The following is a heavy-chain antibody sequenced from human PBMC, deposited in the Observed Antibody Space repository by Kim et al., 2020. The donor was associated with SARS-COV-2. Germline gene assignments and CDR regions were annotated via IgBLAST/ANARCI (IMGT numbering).Heavy chain of an antibody. D-gene: IGHD3-10*01. CDR3: AKDTLPWYYGSGSYYNDY. CDR2: IWYDGSNK. Sequence: GGSLRLSCAASGFTFSSYGMHWVRQAPGKGLEWVAVIWYDGSNKYYADSVKGRFTISRDNSKNTLYLQMNSLRAEDTAVYYCAKDTLPWYYGSGSYYNDYWGQGTLVTVSS. V-gene: IGHV3-33*06. J-gene: IGHJ4*02. CDR1: GFTFSSYG.